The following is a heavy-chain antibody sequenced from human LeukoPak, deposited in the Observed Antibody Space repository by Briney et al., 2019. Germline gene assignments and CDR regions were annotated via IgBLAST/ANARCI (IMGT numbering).Heavy chain of an antibody. D-gene: IGHD3-16*01. CDR1: GYTFTNYF. Sequence: ASVKVSCKASGYTFTNYFVDWVRQAPGQGLEWMGWINPKSGDTKYTQKFQGRVTIASATATSTVYMYLTSPPSDDTAVYFCARGWGSLYYFDLWGQGTLVTVSS. CDR2: INPKSGDT. CDR3: ARGWGSLYYFDL. J-gene: IGHJ4*02. V-gene: IGHV1-2*02.